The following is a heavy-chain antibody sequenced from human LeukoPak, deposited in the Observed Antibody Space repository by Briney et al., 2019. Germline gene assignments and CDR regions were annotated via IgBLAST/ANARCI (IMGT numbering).Heavy chain of an antibody. J-gene: IGHJ5*02. D-gene: IGHD3-10*01. V-gene: IGHV3-30-3*01. Sequence: GRSLRLSCAASGFTFSSYAMHWVRQAPGKGLEWVAVISYDGSNKYYADSVKGRFTISRDNAKNTLYLQMNSLRVEDTAEYYCARGRGSYGWFDPWGQGTLVTVSS. CDR3: ARGRGSYGWFDP. CDR2: ISYDGSNK. CDR1: GFTFSSYA.